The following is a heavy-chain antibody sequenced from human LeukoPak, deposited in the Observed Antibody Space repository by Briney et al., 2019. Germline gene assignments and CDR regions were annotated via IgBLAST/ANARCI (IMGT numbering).Heavy chain of an antibody. CDR2: IYYSGST. Sequence: PSETLSLTCTVSGGSISSYYWSWIRQPPGKGLEWIGYIYYSGSTNYNPPLKSRVTISVDTSKNQFSLKLSSVTAADTAVYYCASRGIAVAGTSVPLDYWGQGTLVTVSS. J-gene: IGHJ4*02. D-gene: IGHD6-19*01. V-gene: IGHV4-59*08. CDR1: GGSISSYY. CDR3: ASRGIAVAGTSVPLDY.